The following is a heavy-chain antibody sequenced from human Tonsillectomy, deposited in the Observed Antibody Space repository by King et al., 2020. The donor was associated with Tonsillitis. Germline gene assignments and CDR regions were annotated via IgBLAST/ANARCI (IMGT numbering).Heavy chain of an antibody. V-gene: IGHV3-33*08. D-gene: IGHD3-9*01. CDR3: ARAYYDILTIDALDI. CDR2: IWYDGSNK. CDR1: GFTFSNYG. Sequence: VQLVEYGGGVVQPGRSLRLSCAASGFTFSNYGMHWVRQAPGKGLEWVAVIWYDGSNKYYADSVKGRFTISRDNSKNMLYLQMNSLRAEDTAVYYCARAYYDILTIDALDIWGQGTKVTVSS. J-gene: IGHJ3*02.